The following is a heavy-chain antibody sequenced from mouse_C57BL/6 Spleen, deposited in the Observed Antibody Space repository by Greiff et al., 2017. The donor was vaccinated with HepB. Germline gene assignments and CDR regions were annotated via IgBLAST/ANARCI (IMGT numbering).Heavy chain of an antibody. D-gene: IGHD2-4*01. CDR1: GYAFSSYW. CDR2: ICSGDGDN. CDR3: TRLYYDYDGGEFDY. Sequence: VHLVESGAELVKPGASVKISCKASGYAFSSYWMNWVKQRPGKGLEWIGQICSGDGDNTDNGKFKGKATLTADKSSSTAYIQLSSQTSENSAVYFCTRLYYDYDGGEFDYWGQGTTLTVSS. V-gene: IGHV1-80*01. J-gene: IGHJ2*01.